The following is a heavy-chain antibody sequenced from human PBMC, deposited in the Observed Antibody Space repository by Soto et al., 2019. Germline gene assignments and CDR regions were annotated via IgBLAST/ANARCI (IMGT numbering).Heavy chain of an antibody. D-gene: IGHD2-2*01. CDR3: TRSEVPAAMGGWFDT. Sequence: QVQLVQSGAEIKKPGASVKVSCNASGFSLSTDGINWVRQAPGQGLEWVGWISPYNDNTNYAHNLQDRVTLTTDTYTSTAYMELRSLRSDDTAVYYCTRSEVPAAMGGWFDTWGQGTLVTDSS. CDR2: ISPYNDNT. CDR1: GFSLSTDG. J-gene: IGHJ5*02. V-gene: IGHV1-18*01.